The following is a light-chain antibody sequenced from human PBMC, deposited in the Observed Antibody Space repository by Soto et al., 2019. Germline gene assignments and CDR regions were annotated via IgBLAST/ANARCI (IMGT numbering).Light chain of an antibody. CDR3: QQRSNWPIT. J-gene: IGKJ5*01. CDR2: DAS. Sequence: EIVLTQSPATLSLSPGERATLSCRASQSVSSSLAWYQQKPGKAPRPLIYDASNRATGIPARFSGSGSGTDFTLTISSLEPEDFAVYYCQQRSNWPITFGQGTRLEIK. V-gene: IGKV3-11*01. CDR1: QSVSSS.